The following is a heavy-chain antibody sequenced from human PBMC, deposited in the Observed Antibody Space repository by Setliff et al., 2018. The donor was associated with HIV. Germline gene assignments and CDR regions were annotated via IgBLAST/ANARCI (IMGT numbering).Heavy chain of an antibody. J-gene: IGHJ5*02. V-gene: IGHV1-2*06. CDR3: ARAHFLVAMTRNWFDP. D-gene: IGHD5-12*01. CDR1: GYTFSDYY. CDR2: INPKSGVA. Sequence: ASVKVSCKPSGYTFSDYYMHWVRQAPGQGLEWIGRINPKSGVADYLKKFQGRVTMTTDTSTNTAHMELIRPRFDDTAVYYCARAHFLVAMTRNWFDPWGQGTLVTVSS.